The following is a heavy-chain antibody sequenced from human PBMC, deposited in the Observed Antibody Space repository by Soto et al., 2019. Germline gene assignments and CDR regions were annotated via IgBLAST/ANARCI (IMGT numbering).Heavy chain of an antibody. V-gene: IGHV3-30*04. D-gene: IGHD4-4*01. CDR1: GFTFNSLS. CDR2: VSFDGKVT. CDR3: ALGEMATVPFDY. Sequence: GGSLRLSCTGSGFTFNSLSLHWVRQGPDKGLEWVAVVSFDGKVTYYADSVKGRFTVSRDNAKSSLYLQMNSLRAEDTAVYYCALGEMATVPFDYWGQGTLVTVSS. J-gene: IGHJ4*02.